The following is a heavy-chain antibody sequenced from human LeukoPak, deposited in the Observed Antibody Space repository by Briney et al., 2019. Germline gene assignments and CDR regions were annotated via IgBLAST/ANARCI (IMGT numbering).Heavy chain of an antibody. CDR1: GGPISSYY. V-gene: IGHV4-59*01. CDR2: IYYSGST. CDR3: ARVGSSGYYFDY. Sequence: KPSETLSLTCTVSGGPISSYYWSWIRQPPGKGLEWIGYIYYSGSTNYNPSLKSRVTISVDTSKNQFSLKLSSVTAADTAVYYCARVGSSGYYFDYWGQGTLVTVSS. D-gene: IGHD3-22*01. J-gene: IGHJ4*02.